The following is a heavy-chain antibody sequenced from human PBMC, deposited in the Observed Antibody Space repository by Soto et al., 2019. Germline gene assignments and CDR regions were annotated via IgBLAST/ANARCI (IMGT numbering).Heavy chain of an antibody. CDR1: GFTFRNYW. CDR3: ARAPSVAETIYYFDY. D-gene: IGHD6-19*01. J-gene: IGHJ4*02. CDR2: IKEDGSEK. Sequence: GGSLRLSCAASGFTFRNYWMSWVRQAPGKGLEWVGNIKEDGSEKYYVDSVKGRFTFSRDNAKNSLYLQMDSLRVEDTALYYCARAPSVAETIYYFDYWGQGTLVTVSS. V-gene: IGHV3-7*01.